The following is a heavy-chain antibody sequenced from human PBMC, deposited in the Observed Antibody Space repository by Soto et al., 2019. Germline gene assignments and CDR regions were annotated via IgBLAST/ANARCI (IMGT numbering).Heavy chain of an antibody. V-gene: IGHV5-51*01. D-gene: IGHD3-10*02. J-gene: IGHJ4*02. Sequence: GESLKISCKASGYSFTNNWIGWVRQMPGKGLERMGIIYPGDSDTRYSPSFQGQVTFSADKSITTAYLQWTSLKASDTAMYYCARHVRQYYDSRTNYYSVGSCDYSGQGALVTVSS. CDR2: IYPGDSDT. CDR1: GYSFTNNW. CDR3: ARHVRQYYDSRTNYYSVGSCDY.